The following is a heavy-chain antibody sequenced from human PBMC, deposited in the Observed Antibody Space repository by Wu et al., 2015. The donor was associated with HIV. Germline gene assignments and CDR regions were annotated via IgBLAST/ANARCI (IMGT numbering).Heavy chain of an antibody. CDR2: ISAYNGNT. CDR1: GYTFTSYG. CDR3: ARDLRAYYDILTGSYYFDY. J-gene: IGHJ4*02. V-gene: IGHV1-18*01. Sequence: QVQLVQSGAEVKKPGASVKVSCKASGYTFTSYGISWVRQAPGQGLEWMGWISAYNGNTNYAQKLQGRVTMTTDTSTSTAYMELRSLRSDDTAVYYCARDLRAYYDILTGSYYFDYWGQGTLVTVSS. D-gene: IGHD3-9*01.